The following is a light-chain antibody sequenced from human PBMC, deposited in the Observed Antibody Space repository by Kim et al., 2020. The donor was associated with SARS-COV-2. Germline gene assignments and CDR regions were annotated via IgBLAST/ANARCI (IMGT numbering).Light chain of an antibody. CDR1: HNVGIS. Sequence: PGEGATLSCRASHNVGISVAGYQQTPDQPPRLLIYDAAIRAAGIPDRFSGSGSGTDFTLTIGGLAPEDFAIYYCQQRGSWTPALTFGGGTKVDIK. V-gene: IGKV3-11*01. CDR3: QQRGSWTPALT. J-gene: IGKJ4*01. CDR2: DAA.